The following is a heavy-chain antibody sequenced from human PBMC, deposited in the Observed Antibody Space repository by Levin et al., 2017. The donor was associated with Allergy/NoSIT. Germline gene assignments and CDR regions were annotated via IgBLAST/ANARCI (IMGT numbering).Heavy chain of an antibody. V-gene: IGHV4-34*01. J-gene: IGHJ3*02. Sequence: SETLSLTCAVNGGSFSNYYWSWIRQPPGMGLEWIGEINLSGNTKSNPSPKSRVTISIDTSTNQFSLKLSSVTAADTARYYCARPATARSFESWDQGTMVTVSS. CDR3: ARPATARSFES. CDR2: INLSGNT. D-gene: IGHD3-3*01. CDR1: GGSFSNYY.